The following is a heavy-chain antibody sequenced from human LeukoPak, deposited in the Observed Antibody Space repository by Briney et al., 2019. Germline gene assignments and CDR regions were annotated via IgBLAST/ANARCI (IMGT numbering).Heavy chain of an antibody. CDR2: IRYDGSNK. D-gene: IGHD3-22*01. J-gene: IGHJ3*02. CDR3: AKDVGSTIDTSGYYYRNRKGAFDI. CDR1: GFTFSSYG. Sequence: PGGSLRLSCAASGFTFSSYGMHWVRQAPGKGLEWVAFIRYDGSNKYYTDSAKGRFTISRDNSKNTLYLQMNSLRAEDTAVYYCAKDVGSTIDTSGYYYRNRKGAFDIWGQGTMVTVSS. V-gene: IGHV3-30*02.